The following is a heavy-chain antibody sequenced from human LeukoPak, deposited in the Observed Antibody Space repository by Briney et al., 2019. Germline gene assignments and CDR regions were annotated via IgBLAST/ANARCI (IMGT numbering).Heavy chain of an antibody. CDR3: ACLRGPSDY. J-gene: IGHJ4*02. CDR2: IYSGGST. D-gene: IGHD4-17*01. CDR1: GFTVSSDS. V-gene: IGHV3-53*01. Sequence: PGGSLRLSCTVSGFTVSSDSMSWVRQAPGKGLEWVSFIYSGGSTHYSDSVKGRLTISRDNTKNSLYLQMDSLTADDTAVYFCACLRGPSDYWGQGTLVTVSS.